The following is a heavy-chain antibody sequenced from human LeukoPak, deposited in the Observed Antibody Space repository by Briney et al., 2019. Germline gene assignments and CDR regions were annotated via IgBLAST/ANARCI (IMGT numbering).Heavy chain of an antibody. Sequence: GRSLRLSCTASGLTFGDYAMGWVRQAPGKGLEWIGFIRSKAYGGTTEYAPSVKGRFTISRDDSKSIAYLQMNSLKTEDTAVYYCSLAQYYNQGGYWGQGTLLTVSS. J-gene: IGHJ4*02. V-gene: IGHV3-49*04. CDR3: SLAQYYNQGGY. D-gene: IGHD1-1*01. CDR1: GLTFGDYA. CDR2: IRSKAYGGTT.